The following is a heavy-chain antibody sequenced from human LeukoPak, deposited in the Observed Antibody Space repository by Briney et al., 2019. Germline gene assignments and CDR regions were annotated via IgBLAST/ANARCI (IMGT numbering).Heavy chain of an antibody. CDR3: ARDRGSYHYYFDY. Sequence: ASVKVSCKASGYTFTGYYMHWVRQAPGQGLEWMGWINPNSGGTNYAQKFQGRVTMTRDTSISTAYMELSRLRSDDTAVYYCARDRGSYHYYFDYWGQGTLVTVSS. CDR1: GYTFTGYY. D-gene: IGHD1-26*01. CDR2: INPNSGGT. V-gene: IGHV1-2*02. J-gene: IGHJ4*02.